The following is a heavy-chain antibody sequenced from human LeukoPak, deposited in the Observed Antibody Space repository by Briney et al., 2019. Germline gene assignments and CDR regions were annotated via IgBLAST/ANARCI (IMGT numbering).Heavy chain of an antibody. CDR1: GGSISSYS. CDR2: IYSSGYT. CDR3: ARDRGSYSGYATGDYFDY. J-gene: IGHJ4*02. Sequence: SETLSLTCTVSGGSISSYSWNWVRQPAGKGLEWIGRIYSSGYTNYNPSLNSRVTMSVDTSKNQFSLKLNSVTAADTAVYYCARDRGSYSGYATGDYFDYWGQGSLVTVSS. V-gene: IGHV4-4*07. D-gene: IGHD5-12*01.